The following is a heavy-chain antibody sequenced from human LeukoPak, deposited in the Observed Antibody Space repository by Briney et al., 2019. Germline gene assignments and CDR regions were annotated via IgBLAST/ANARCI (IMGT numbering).Heavy chain of an antibody. Sequence: SVKVSCKASGDTFDTYTISWVRQVPGQGLEWMGGFIPAFNTAHYARKFQGRVTITMDASTTTDFMEMSSLRFEDTGVYYCVRDKGLTGDTCAFDIWGQGTMVTVSS. CDR1: GDTFDTYT. V-gene: IGHV1-69*05. CDR3: VRDKGLTGDTCAFDI. J-gene: IGHJ3*02. CDR2: FIPAFNTA. D-gene: IGHD7-27*01.